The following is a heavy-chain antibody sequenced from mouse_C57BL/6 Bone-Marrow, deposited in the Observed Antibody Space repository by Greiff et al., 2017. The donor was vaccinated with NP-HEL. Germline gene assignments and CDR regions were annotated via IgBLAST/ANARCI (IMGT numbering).Heavy chain of an antibody. CDR1: GFTFSSYG. Sequence: EVKLVESGGDLVKPGGSLKLSCAASGFTFSSYGMSWVRQTPDKRLEWVATISSGGSYTYYPDSVKGRFTISRDNAKNTLYLQMSRLKSEDTAMYYCARREMDYWGQGTSVTVSS. V-gene: IGHV5-6*02. CDR2: ISSGGSYT. CDR3: ARREMDY. J-gene: IGHJ4*01.